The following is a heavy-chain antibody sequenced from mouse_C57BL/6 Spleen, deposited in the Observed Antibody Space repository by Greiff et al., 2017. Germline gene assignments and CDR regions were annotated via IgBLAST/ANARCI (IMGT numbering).Heavy chain of an antibody. CDR3: ATLYGYDATWFAY. J-gene: IGHJ3*01. Sequence: VQLQQSGPELVKPGASVKMSCKASGYTFTDYNMHWVKQSHGKSLEWIGYINPNNGGTSYNQKFKGKATLTVNKSSSTPYMELRSLTSEDSAVYYCATLYGYDATWFAYWGQGTLVTVSA. V-gene: IGHV1-22*01. CDR1: GYTFTDYN. D-gene: IGHD2-2*01. CDR2: INPNNGGT.